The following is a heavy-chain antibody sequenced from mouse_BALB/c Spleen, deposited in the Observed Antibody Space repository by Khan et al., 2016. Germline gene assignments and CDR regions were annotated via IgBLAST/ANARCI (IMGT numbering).Heavy chain of an antibody. V-gene: IGHV3-1*02. CDR1: GYSITSDYS. CDR3: TRYYYGGAPWFAY. Sequence: EVQLQESGPDLVKPSQSLSLTCTVTGYSITSDYSWHWIRQFPGNKLEWMGYIHYSGTTNCNPSLKSRISITRDTSKNQFFLQLNSVTPEDTATYYCTRYYYGGAPWFAYWGQGTTLTVSS. J-gene: IGHJ2*01. D-gene: IGHD1-1*01. CDR2: IHYSGTT.